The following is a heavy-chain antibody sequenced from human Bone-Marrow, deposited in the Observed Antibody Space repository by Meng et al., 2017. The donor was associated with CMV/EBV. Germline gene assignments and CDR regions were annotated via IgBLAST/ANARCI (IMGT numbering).Heavy chain of an antibody. CDR2: IKQDGSEK. CDR3: AREGVVVPAASFDY. Sequence: GGSLRLSCAASGFTFSSYWMSWVRQAPGKGLEWVANIKQDGSEKYYVDSVKGRFTISRDNAKNSLYLQMNSLRADDTAVYYCAREGVVVPAASFDYWGQGTLVTVSS. J-gene: IGHJ4*02. D-gene: IGHD2-2*01. V-gene: IGHV3-7*03. CDR1: GFTFSSYW.